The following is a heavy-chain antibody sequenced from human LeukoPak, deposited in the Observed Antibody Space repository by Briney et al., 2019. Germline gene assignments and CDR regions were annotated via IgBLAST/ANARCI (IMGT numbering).Heavy chain of an antibody. CDR2: IYTSGST. D-gene: IGHD3-10*01. V-gene: IGHV4-4*09. CDR3: ARYSDFFGLDP. Sequence: SETLSLTCTVSGGSISSYYWSWLRQPPGKGLEWIGYIYTSGSTNYNPFLKSRVTISVDTSKNQFSLKLSSVTAADTAVYYCARYSDFFGLDPWGQGTLVTVSS. CDR1: GGSISSYY. J-gene: IGHJ5*02.